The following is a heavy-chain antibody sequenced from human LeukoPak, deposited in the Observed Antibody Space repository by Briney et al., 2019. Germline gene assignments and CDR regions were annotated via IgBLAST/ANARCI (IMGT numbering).Heavy chain of an antibody. J-gene: IGHJ4*02. Sequence: GGSLRLSCAASGFTFSSYAMSWVRQAPGKGLEWVSAISGSGGSTYYADSVKGRFTISRDNAKNSLYLQMNSLRAEDMALYYCAKATRTYYYDSSGSFDYWGQGTLVTVSS. D-gene: IGHD3-22*01. CDR2: ISGSGGST. CDR1: GFTFSSYA. V-gene: IGHV3-23*01. CDR3: AKATRTYYYDSSGSFDY.